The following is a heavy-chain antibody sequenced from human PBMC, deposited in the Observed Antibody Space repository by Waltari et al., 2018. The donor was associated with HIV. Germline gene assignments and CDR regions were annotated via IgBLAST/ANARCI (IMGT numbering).Heavy chain of an antibody. Sequence: QLQLQESGPGLGTPSWTLTPTCTVPGGSISISNHYWRWIRHPPGKGLEWVGSVYYSGGTYDNPAPKIRVTISVDTPENHFSLKLSSVTAADTAVYCCAGNPCIAARRRCYFDYWGQGALVTVSS. CDR1: GGSISISNHY. J-gene: IGHJ4*02. CDR2: VYYSGGT. CDR3: AGNPCIAARRRCYFDY. V-gene: IGHV4-39*01. D-gene: IGHD6-6*01.